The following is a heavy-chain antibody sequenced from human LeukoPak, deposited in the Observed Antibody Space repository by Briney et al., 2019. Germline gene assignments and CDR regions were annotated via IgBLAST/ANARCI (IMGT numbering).Heavy chain of an antibody. J-gene: IGHJ4*02. CDR3: ARDRHGDYLPGY. CDR2: INPNSGGT. D-gene: IGHD4-17*01. V-gene: IGHV1-2*02. Sequence: ASVRVSCKASGYTFTGYYMHWVRQAPGQGLEWMGWINPNSGGTNYAQKFQGRVTMTRDTSISTAYMELSRLRSDDTAVYYCARDRHGDYLPGYWGQGTLVTVSS. CDR1: GYTFTGYY.